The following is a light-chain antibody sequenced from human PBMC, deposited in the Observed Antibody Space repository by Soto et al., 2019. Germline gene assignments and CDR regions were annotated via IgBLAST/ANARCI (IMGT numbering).Light chain of an antibody. Sequence: QSVLTQPPSVSGAPGQRVTISCTGSSSNIGAGYEVHWYQQLPGTAPKLLIFGNSNRPSGVPDRFSGSKSGTSAPLAITGLRAEDEADYYCQSYDSSLNGYYVFGTGTKVTVL. CDR1: SSNIGAGYE. J-gene: IGLJ1*01. CDR3: QSYDSSLNGYYV. V-gene: IGLV1-40*01. CDR2: GNS.